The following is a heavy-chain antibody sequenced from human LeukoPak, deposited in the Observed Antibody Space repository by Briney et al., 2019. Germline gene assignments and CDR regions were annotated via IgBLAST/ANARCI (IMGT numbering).Heavy chain of an antibody. CDR3: ARGQVGSTVITPVAY. J-gene: IGHJ4*02. CDR2: IIGSGSTT. CDR1: GFPFGSYA. D-gene: IGHD4-23*01. V-gene: IGHV3-23*01. Sequence: GGSLRLSCAASGFPFGSYALSWVRQARGKGLEWVSVIIGSGSTTYYADSVKGRFTISRDNSKNTLYLQMNSLRVEDTAIYYCARGQVGSTVITPVAYWGQGTLVTVPS.